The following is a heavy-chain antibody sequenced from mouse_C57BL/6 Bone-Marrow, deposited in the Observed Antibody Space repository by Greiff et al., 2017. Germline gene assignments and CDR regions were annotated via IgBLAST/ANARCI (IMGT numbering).Heavy chain of an antibody. V-gene: IGHV1-81*01. CDR3: ARSTYYGSPAWFAY. CDR1: GYTFTSYG. J-gene: IGHJ3*01. CDR2: IYPRSGNT. D-gene: IGHD1-1*01. Sequence: QVQLQQSGAELARPGASVKLSCKASGYTFTSYGISWVKQRTGQGLEWIGEIYPRSGNTYYNEKFKGKATLTADKSSSTAYMELRGLTSEDSAVYFCARSTYYGSPAWFAYWGQGTLVTVSA.